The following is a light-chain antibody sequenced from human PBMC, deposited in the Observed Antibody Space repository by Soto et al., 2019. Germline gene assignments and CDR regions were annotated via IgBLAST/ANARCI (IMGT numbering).Light chain of an antibody. CDR1: QSVSSSY. CDR2: GAS. CDR3: QQYDSSPVT. Sequence: ENVLTQSPGTLSLSPGERATLSCRASQSVSSSYLTWYQQKPGQAPRLLIYGASSRATDIPDRFSGSGSGIEFTLTVSRLEPEDFAVYYCQQYDSSPVTFGQGTKLEIK. V-gene: IGKV3-20*01. J-gene: IGKJ2*01.